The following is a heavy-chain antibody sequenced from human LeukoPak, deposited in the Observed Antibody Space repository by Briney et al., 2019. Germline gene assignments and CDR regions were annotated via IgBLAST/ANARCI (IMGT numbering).Heavy chain of an antibody. CDR3: ARDLLDIVVVVAATDYYGMDV. J-gene: IGHJ6*02. V-gene: IGHV1-18*01. CDR2: ISAYNGNT. D-gene: IGHD2-15*01. CDR1: GYTFTSYG. Sequence: ASVKVSCKASGYTFTSYGISWVRQAPGQGLEWMGWISAYNGNTNYAQKLQGRVTMTTDTSTSTAYMELRSLRSDDTAVYYCARDLLDIVVVVAATDYYGMDVWGQGTTVTVSS.